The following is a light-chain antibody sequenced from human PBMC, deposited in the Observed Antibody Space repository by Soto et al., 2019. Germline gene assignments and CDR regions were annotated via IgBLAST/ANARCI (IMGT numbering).Light chain of an antibody. CDR2: TNS. CDR3: QSYDSSLSGYV. J-gene: IGLJ1*01. V-gene: IGLV1-40*01. CDR1: RSNTGANYD. Sequence: QSVLTQPPSVSGAPGQRVTISCTGSRSNTGANYDVHWYQHLPGTAPKLLIYTNSNRPSGVPDRFSGSKSGTSASLAITGLQAEDEADYYCQSYDSSLSGYVVGTGTKVTVL.